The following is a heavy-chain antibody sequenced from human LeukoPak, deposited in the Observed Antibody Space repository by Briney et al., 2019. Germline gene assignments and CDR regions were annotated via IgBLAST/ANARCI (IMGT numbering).Heavy chain of an antibody. Sequence: GGSLRLPCAASGFTFSSYAMHWVRQAPGKGLEWVAVISYDGSNKYYADSVKGRFTISRDNSKNTLYLQVNSLRAEDTAVYYCARVGLVGATDLGYWGQGTLVTVSS. J-gene: IGHJ4*02. CDR3: ARVGLVGATDLGY. CDR2: ISYDGSNK. D-gene: IGHD1-26*01. CDR1: GFTFSSYA. V-gene: IGHV3-30-3*01.